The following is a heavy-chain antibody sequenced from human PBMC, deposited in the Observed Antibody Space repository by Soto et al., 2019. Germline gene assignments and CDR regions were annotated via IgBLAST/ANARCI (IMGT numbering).Heavy chain of an antibody. D-gene: IGHD6-13*01. V-gene: IGHV3-23*01. CDR3: AKGGEYSSSGKYYYYMDV. CDR1: GFTFSSYA. CDR2: ISGSGGST. Sequence: GGSLRLSCAASGFTFSSYAMSWVRQAPGKGLEWVSAISGSGGSTYYADSVKGRFTISRDNSKNTLYLQMNSLRAEDTAVYYCAKGGEYSSSGKYYYYMDVWGKGTTVTVSS. J-gene: IGHJ6*03.